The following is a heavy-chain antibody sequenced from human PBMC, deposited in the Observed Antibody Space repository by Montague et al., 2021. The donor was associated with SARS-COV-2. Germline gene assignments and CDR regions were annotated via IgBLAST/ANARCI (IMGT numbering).Heavy chain of an antibody. CDR2: FSYDGRDI. V-gene: IGHV3-30*04. D-gene: IGHD2-2*01. CDR3: ARFGVYCCSLKCYAPLDY. CDR1: GFTFSSHA. Sequence: SLRLSCAASGFTFSSHAMYWVRQAPGKGLEWVAVFSYDGRDIFYADSVRGRFNVSRDNSKSTLYLQLGSLRPEDTAYYFCARFGVYCCSLKCYAPLDYWGQGTLVSVSS. J-gene: IGHJ4*02.